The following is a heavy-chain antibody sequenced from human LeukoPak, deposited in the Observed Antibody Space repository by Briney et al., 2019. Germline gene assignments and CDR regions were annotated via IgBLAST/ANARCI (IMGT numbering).Heavy chain of an antibody. V-gene: IGHV3-7*03. CDR2: IKQDGSEK. CDR3: GRSAAAGFFDY. Sequence: GGSLRLSCAASGCTFSSYWMSWVRQAPGRGLEWVANIKQDGSEKYYVDSVKGRFTISRDNAKNSLYMQMNSLRAEDTAVYYCGRSAAAGFFDYWGQGTLVTVSS. J-gene: IGHJ4*02. D-gene: IGHD6-13*01. CDR1: GCTFSSYW.